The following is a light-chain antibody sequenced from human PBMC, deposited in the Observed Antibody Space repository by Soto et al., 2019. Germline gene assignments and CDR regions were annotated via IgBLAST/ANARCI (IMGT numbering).Light chain of an antibody. J-gene: IGKJ5*01. Sequence: DIQMTQSPSTLSASVGDRVAITCRASQSISSWLAWYQQKPGKAPSLLIFDASTLHSGVPSRFSGSGSGTDFTLTISSLQPEDFATYYCQQLNSYPSITFGQGTRLEI. CDR1: QSISSW. CDR2: DAS. V-gene: IGKV1-5*01. CDR3: QQLNSYPSIT.